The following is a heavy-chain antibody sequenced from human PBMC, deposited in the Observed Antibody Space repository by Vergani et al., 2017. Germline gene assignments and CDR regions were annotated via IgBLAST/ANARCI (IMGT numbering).Heavy chain of an antibody. J-gene: IGHJ6*03. CDR3: VYRKTEYGTTGCFYPFYYYYDMDG. CDR1: GFSLNTRGVS. Sequence: QITLKESGPTLVKPTQTLTLTCTFSGFSLNTRGVSVAWIRQPPGKALDWLGLIYWNDDQHYSPSLNNRVTITKDTSKNQVVLTMTNMEYVDTGTYYCVYRKTEYGTTGCFYPFYYYYDMDGWGKGTTVTVSS. D-gene: IGHD1-7*01. CDR2: IYWNDDQ. V-gene: IGHV2-5*04.